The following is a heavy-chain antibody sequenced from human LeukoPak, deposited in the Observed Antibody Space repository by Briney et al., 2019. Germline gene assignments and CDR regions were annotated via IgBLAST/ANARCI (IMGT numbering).Heavy chain of an antibody. V-gene: IGHV3-33*01. CDR3: ARDSLRFGELLCGY. J-gene: IGHJ4*02. CDR1: GFTFSSYG. D-gene: IGHD3-10*01. CDR2: IWYDGSNK. Sequence: PGGSLRLSCAASGFTFSSYGMHWVRQAPGKGLEWVAVIWYDGSNKYYADSVKGRFTISRDNSKNTLYLQMNSLRAEDTAVYYCARDSLRFGELLCGYWGQGTLVTVSS.